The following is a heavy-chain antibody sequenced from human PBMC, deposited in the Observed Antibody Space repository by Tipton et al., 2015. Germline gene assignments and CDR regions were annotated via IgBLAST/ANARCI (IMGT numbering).Heavy chain of an antibody. D-gene: IGHD3-22*01. Sequence: TLSLTCAVYGGSFSDYYWHWIRQPPGKGLEWIGEVNHSGRNNYNLSLKSRVTISVDKFKNQFSLKLSSVTAADTAVYYCARGTKWLLLLKAFDIWGQGTMVTVSS. CDR3: ARGTKWLLLLKAFDI. CDR2: VNHSGRN. J-gene: IGHJ3*02. V-gene: IGHV4-34*01. CDR1: GGSFSDYY.